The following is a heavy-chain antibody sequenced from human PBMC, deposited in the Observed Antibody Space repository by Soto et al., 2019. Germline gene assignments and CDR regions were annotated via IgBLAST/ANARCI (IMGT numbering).Heavy chain of an antibody. Sequence: PSETLSLTCIVSGGAISGYYWTWVRQPAGKGLEWIGRIYSSGGTKYNPSLKSRVDMSLDMSKNQFSLRLSSVTAADTAVYYCARGQRFSDSFDPWGQGTLVTVSS. CDR3: ARGQRFSDSFDP. D-gene: IGHD3-3*01. CDR1: GGAISGYY. CDR2: IYSSGGT. V-gene: IGHV4-4*07. J-gene: IGHJ5*02.